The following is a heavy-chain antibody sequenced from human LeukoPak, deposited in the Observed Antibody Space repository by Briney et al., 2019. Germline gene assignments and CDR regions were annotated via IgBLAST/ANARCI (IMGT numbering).Heavy chain of an antibody. D-gene: IGHD5-12*01. V-gene: IGHV3-23*01. CDR1: GFSFSSYA. CDR2: ISESGGNT. Sequence: GGSLRLSCEVSGFSFSSYAMSWVRQAPRRGLEWVSGISESGGNTYYADSVKGRFTISRDDSKNTLYLQMNSLRAEDSAVYYCAKSLRGYSGYSFDYWGQGTLVTVSS. CDR3: AKSLRGYSGYSFDY. J-gene: IGHJ4*02.